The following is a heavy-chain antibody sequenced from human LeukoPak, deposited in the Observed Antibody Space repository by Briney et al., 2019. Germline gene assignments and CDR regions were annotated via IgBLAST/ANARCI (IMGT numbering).Heavy chain of an antibody. V-gene: IGHV4-38-2*01. J-gene: IGHJ4*02. CDR3: ARHGDNVAVAPADH. Sequence: PSETLSLTCLVSGYSISSGQYWGWIRQPPGKGLEWIGTIYYSGSTYYNPSLESRVTMSAETSKNQFSLTLTSVTAADTAIYFCARHGDNVAVAPADHWGQGILVIVSS. CDR1: GYSISSGQY. D-gene: IGHD2-15*01. CDR2: IYYSGST.